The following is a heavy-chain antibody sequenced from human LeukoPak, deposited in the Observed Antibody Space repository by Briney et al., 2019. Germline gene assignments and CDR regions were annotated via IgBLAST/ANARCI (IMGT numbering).Heavy chain of an antibody. Sequence: PSETPSLTCAVYGGSFSGYYWSWIRQPPGKGLEWIGEINHSGSTNYNPSLKSRVTISVDTSKNQFSLKLSSVTAADTAVYYCARHSRIFGVIYRPRFDPWGQGTLVTVSS. J-gene: IGHJ5*02. CDR1: GGSFSGYY. CDR2: INHSGST. CDR3: ARHSRIFGVIYRPRFDP. D-gene: IGHD3-3*01. V-gene: IGHV4-34*01.